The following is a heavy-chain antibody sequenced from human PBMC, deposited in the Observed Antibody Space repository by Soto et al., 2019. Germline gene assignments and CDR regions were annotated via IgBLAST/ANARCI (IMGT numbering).Heavy chain of an antibody. V-gene: IGHV4-59*08. J-gene: IGHJ6*02. CDR1: GGSISSYY. Sequence: SETLSLTCTVSGGSISSYYWSWIRQPPGKGLEWIGYIYYSGSTNYNPSLKSRVTISVDTSKNQFSLKLSSVTAADTAVYYCARQSVAAAGYYYGMDVWGQRTTVTVSS. D-gene: IGHD6-13*01. CDR3: ARQSVAAAGYYYGMDV. CDR2: IYYSGST.